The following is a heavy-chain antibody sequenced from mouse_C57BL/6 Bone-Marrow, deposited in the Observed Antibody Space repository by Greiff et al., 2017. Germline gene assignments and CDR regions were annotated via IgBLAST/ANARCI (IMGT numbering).Heavy chain of an antibody. D-gene: IGHD2-2*01. CDR3: TRFSGYPYWYFDV. J-gene: IGHJ1*03. V-gene: IGHV1-15*01. Sequence: QVQLQQSGAELVRPGASVTLSCKASGYTFTDYDMHWVKQTPVHGLDWIGAIDPETGGTAYHQTFKGKAILTADKSSSTAYMELRSLTSEDSAVYYCTRFSGYPYWYFDVWGTGTTVTVSS. CDR1: GYTFTDYD. CDR2: IDPETGGT.